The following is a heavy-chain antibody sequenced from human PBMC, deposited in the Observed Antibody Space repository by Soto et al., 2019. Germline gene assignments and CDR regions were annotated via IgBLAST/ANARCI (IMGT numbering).Heavy chain of an antibody. CDR1: GYTFTSYY. D-gene: IGHD3-22*01. CDR3: ATKTKRHYYDSSGMGAYYYYGMDV. CDR2: INPSGGST. J-gene: IGHJ6*02. Sequence: ASVKVSCKASGYTFTSYYMHWVRQAPGQGLEWMGIINPSGGSTSYAQKFQGRVTMTRDTSTSTVYMELSSLRSEDTAVYYCATKTKRHYYDSSGMGAYYYYGMDVWGQGTTVTVYS. V-gene: IGHV1-46*01.